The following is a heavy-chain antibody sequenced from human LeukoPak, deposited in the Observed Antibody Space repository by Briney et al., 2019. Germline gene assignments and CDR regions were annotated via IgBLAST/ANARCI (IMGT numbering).Heavy chain of an antibody. CDR1: GFTFSSFE. CDR2: ISSGGSTI. CDR3: ARGGVYSSGWYVDY. V-gene: IGHV3-48*03. D-gene: IGHD6-19*01. J-gene: IGHJ4*02. Sequence: GGSLRLSCAAPGFTFSSFEMKWVRQAPGKGLEWVSYISSGGSTIYYADSVKGRFTISRDNAKNSLYLQMNSLRAEDTAVYYCARGGVYSSGWYVDYWGQGTLVTVSS.